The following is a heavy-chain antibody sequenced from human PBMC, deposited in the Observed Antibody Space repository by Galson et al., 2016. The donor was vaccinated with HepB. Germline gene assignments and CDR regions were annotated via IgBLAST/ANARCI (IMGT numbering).Heavy chain of an antibody. J-gene: IGHJ6*02. V-gene: IGHV1-46*01. CDR3: ARVFTDYGGNFYYYYGMDV. CDR1: GYAFTSYY. D-gene: IGHD4-23*01. Sequence: SVKVSCKASGYAFTSYYMHWVRQAPGQGLEWMGIINPSAGSTRYAQKFQGRVTMTRDTSTSTVYMELSSLRSEDTAVYYCARVFTDYGGNFYYYYGMDVWGQGTTVTVSS. CDR2: INPSAGST.